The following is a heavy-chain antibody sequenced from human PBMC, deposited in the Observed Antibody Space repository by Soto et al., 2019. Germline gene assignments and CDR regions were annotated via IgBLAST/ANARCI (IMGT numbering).Heavy chain of an antibody. CDR2: ISTDGSDT. D-gene: IGHD5-18*01. CDR1: GFTFSSSW. Sequence: EMQLVESGGGLVQTGGSLRLSCAASGFTFSSSWMHWVRQVPWKGLVWVSRISTDGSDTYYADAVKGRFTISRDHAKNTLYLQMNSLRAEDTAVYYCARCVLSRYGFGDPWGQGTLVTGSS. CDR3: ARCVLSRYGFGDP. V-gene: IGHV3-74*01. J-gene: IGHJ5*02.